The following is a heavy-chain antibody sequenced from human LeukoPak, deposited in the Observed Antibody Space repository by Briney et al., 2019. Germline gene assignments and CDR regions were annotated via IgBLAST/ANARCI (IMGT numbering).Heavy chain of an antibody. CDR2: IYPGDSDT. J-gene: IGHJ3*02. CDR1: GYSFTSYW. Sequence: GESLKISCKGSGYSFTSYWIGWVRQMPGKGLEWMGIIYPGDSDTRYSPSFQGQVTISADKSISTAYLQWSSLKASDTAMYYCARRASYSSSWPDAFDIWGQGTMVTVSS. V-gene: IGHV5-51*01. CDR3: ARRASYSSSWPDAFDI. D-gene: IGHD6-13*01.